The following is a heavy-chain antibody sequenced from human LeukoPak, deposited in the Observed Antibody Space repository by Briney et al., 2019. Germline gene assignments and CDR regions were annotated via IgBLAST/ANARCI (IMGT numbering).Heavy chain of an antibody. V-gene: IGHV3-53*01. CDR1: GFTFDDYG. Sequence: GGSLRLSCAASGFTFDDYGMSWVRQAPGKGLEWVSVIYSGGNTYYADSVKGRFTISRDNSKNTLYLQMNSLRVEDTAVYYCARLSSGNYFDYWGQGTLVTVSS. CDR2: IYSGGNT. J-gene: IGHJ4*02. CDR3: ARLSSGNYFDY. D-gene: IGHD2-15*01.